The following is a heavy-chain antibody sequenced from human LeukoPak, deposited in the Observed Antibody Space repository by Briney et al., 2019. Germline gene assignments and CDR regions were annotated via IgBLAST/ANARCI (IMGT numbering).Heavy chain of an antibody. J-gene: IGHJ4*02. CDR3: ARSANPATAFDC. Sequence: GASVKVSCKASGYTFTGYYMHWVRQAPGQGLEWMGWINPNSGGTNYAQNFQGRVTMTRDTSISTAYMELSRLRSDDTAVYYCARSANPATAFDCWGQGTLVTVSS. CDR2: INPNSGGT. D-gene: IGHD2-21*02. CDR1: GYTFTGYY. V-gene: IGHV1-2*02.